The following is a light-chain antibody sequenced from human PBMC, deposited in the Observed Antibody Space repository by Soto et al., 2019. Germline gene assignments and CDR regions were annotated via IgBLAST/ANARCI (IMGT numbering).Light chain of an antibody. CDR2: DVS. J-gene: IGLJ1*01. V-gene: IGLV2-14*01. CDR3: SSYPSSSTRV. CDR1: SSDVGGYNY. Sequence: QSALTQPASVSGSPGHSITISCTGTSSDVGGYNYVSWYQQHPGKAPKCVIYDVSNRPSGVSNRFSGSKSGNTASLTITGLQAEDEADYYCSSYPSSSTRVFGTGTKLTVL.